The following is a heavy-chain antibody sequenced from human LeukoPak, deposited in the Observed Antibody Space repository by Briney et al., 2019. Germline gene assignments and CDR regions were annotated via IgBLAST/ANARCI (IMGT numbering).Heavy chain of an antibody. CDR2: IYHSGST. D-gene: IGHD1/OR15-1a*01. Sequence: SETLSLTCPVARGSISSHYWSWDRQPPGKGLEWIGDIYHSGSTSYNPSLRSRVTISIDTPKNQFSLKLTSVTAADTAVYYCARVNYWDNYFDYWGQGTLVTVSS. V-gene: IGHV4-59*11. CDR3: ARVNYWDNYFDY. CDR1: RGSISSHY. J-gene: IGHJ4*02.